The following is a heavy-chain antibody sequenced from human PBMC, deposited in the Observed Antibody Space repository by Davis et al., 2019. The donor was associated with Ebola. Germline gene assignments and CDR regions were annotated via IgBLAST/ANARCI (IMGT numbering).Heavy chain of an antibody. Sequence: GGSLRLSCATSGLTFSSLGMSWVRQAPGKGLEWVATIKKDGIQKYYVDSVKGRFIISRDNAKNSLYLQMNSLRDEDTAMYYCARGYSYGNYYYYGMDVWGQGTTVTVTS. CDR1: GLTFSSLG. J-gene: IGHJ6*02. CDR2: IKKDGIQK. V-gene: IGHV3-7*01. D-gene: IGHD5-18*01. CDR3: ARGYSYGNYYYYGMDV.